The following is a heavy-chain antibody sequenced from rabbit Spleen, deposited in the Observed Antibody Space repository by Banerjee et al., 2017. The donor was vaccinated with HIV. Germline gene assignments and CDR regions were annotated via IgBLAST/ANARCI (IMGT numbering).Heavy chain of an antibody. D-gene: IGHD8-1*01. CDR1: GFSFSAGYY. J-gene: IGHJ4*01. Sequence: QSLEESGGDLVKPGASLTLTCTASGFSFSAGYYMCWVRQAPGKGLEWIACIYTGNSKTYYASWAKGRFTISKTSSTTVTLQMTSLTVADTATYFCARDAGRGDYIDGVFNLWGPGTLVTVS. CDR2: IYTGNSKT. CDR3: ARDAGRGDYIDGVFNL. V-gene: IGHV1S40*01.